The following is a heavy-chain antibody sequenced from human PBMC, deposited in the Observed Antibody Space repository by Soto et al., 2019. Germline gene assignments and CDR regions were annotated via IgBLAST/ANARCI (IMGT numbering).Heavy chain of an antibody. Sequence: EVQLLDSGGGLVQPGGSLRLSCAASGFTFSNDPMSWVRQAPGKGLEWVSSISGTGGSTYYADSVKGRFAISRDNSKNTLYLQMNSLRAEDTAVYYCAKHPYGNYRHFDYWGQGTLVTVSS. CDR1: GFTFSNDP. V-gene: IGHV3-23*01. J-gene: IGHJ4*02. D-gene: IGHD4-17*01. CDR3: AKHPYGNYRHFDY. CDR2: ISGTGGST.